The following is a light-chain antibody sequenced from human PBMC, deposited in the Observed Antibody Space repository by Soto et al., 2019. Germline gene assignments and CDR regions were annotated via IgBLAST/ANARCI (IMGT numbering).Light chain of an antibody. CDR1: QSIRSW. J-gene: IGKJ1*01. CDR2: KAS. CDR3: QQYNSYST. V-gene: IGKV1-5*03. Sequence: DIQMTQSPSFVSASVGDRVTITCRASQSIRSWLAWYQQKPGKAPKLLIYKASSLESGVPSRFSGSGSGTEFTLTISSLQPDDFATYYCQQYNSYSTFGQGTKVDIK.